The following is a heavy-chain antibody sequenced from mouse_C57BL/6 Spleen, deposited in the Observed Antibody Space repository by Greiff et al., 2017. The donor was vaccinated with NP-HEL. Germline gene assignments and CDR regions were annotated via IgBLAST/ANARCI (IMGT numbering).Heavy chain of an antibody. CDR3: ARHGLITTVVGYAMDY. Sequence: EVKLMESGGDLVKPGGSLKLSCAASGFTFSSYGMSWVCQTPDKRLEWVATISSGGSYTYYPDSVKGRVTISRDNAKNTLYLQMSSLKSEDTAMYYCARHGLITTVVGYAMDYWGQGTSVTVSS. J-gene: IGHJ4*01. V-gene: IGHV5-6*01. CDR1: GFTFSSYG. CDR2: ISSGGSYT. D-gene: IGHD1-1*01.